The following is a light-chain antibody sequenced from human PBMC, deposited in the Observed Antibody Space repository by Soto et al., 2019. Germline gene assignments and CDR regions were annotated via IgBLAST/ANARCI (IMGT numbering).Light chain of an antibody. V-gene: IGKV3-15*01. J-gene: IGKJ2*01. CDR1: ESVKSD. Sequence: EIVMTQSPANLSVSPGARATLFCRASESVKSDLAWYRQKPGQAPSLVLYAASIRATGIPARFSGSGSGTDFTLTISSLQSEDVAFYFCQQYYLWPPVFGQGTKLQI. CDR2: AAS. CDR3: QQYYLWPPV.